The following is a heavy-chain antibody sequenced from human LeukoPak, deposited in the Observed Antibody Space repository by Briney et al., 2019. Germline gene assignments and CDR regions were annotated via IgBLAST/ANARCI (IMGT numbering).Heavy chain of an antibody. CDR1: GGSFSGYY. J-gene: IGHJ3*02. CDR3: ARGQYSGSPGAFDI. CDR2: INHSGST. Sequence: SETLSLTCAVYGGSFSGYYWGWIRQPPGKGLEWIGEINHSGSTNCNPSLKSRVTISVDTSKNQFSLKLSSVTAADTAVYYCARGQYSGSPGAFDIWGQGTMVTVSS. D-gene: IGHD1-26*01. V-gene: IGHV4-34*01.